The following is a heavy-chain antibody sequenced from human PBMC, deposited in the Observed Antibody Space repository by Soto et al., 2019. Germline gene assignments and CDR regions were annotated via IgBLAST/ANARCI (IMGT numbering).Heavy chain of an antibody. J-gene: IGHJ4*02. D-gene: IGHD3-22*01. CDR1: GGSISSGGYY. V-gene: IGHV4-31*03. CDR2: IYYSGST. Sequence: SETLSLTCTVYGGSISSGGYYWSWIRQHPGKGLEWIGYIYYSGSTYYNPSLKSRVTISVDTSKNQFSLKLSSVTAADTAVYYCARDGYYYDSSGYYGYWGQGILVTVSS. CDR3: ARDGYYYDSSGYYGY.